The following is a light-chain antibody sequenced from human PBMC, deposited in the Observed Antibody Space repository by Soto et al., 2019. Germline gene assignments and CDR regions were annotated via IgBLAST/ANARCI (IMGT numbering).Light chain of an antibody. CDR2: DAS. CDR1: QSVSSY. V-gene: IGKV3-11*01. Sequence: LTQSPATLSLSPGERATLSCRASQSVSSYLAWYQQKPGQAPRLLIYDASNRATGIPARFSGSGSGTDFTLTISSLEPEDFAVYYCQQRSNWPRTFGQGTKVDIK. J-gene: IGKJ1*01. CDR3: QQRSNWPRT.